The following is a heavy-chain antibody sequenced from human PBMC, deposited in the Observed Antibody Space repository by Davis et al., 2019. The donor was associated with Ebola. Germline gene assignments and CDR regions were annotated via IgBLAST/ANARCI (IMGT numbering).Heavy chain of an antibody. Sequence: PSETLSLTCAVNGQSFRDYYWGWIRQPPGKGLEWIGEINHSGSTYYNPSLKSRVTISIDTSRNQFSLKLTPVTAADTAVYYCASPHQIRGKDYFDLWGQGTLVTVSS. V-gene: IGHV4-34*01. CDR2: INHSGST. J-gene: IGHJ4*02. CDR1: GQSFRDYY. D-gene: IGHD2-2*01. CDR3: ASPHQIRGKDYFDL.